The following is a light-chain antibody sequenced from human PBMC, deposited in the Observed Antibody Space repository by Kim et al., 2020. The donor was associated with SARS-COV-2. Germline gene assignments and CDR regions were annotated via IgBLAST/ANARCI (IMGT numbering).Light chain of an antibody. CDR1: SSDVGGYNY. CDR3: RSYSSSSGRV. J-gene: IGLJ3*02. Sequence: QSALTQPASVSGSPGQSITISCTGTSSDVGGYNYVPWYQQHPGKAPKLIIYDVSNRPSGVANRFSGSKSGNTASLTIAGLQAEDEADYYCRSYSSSSGRVFGGGTKLTVL. V-gene: IGLV2-14*03. CDR2: DVS.